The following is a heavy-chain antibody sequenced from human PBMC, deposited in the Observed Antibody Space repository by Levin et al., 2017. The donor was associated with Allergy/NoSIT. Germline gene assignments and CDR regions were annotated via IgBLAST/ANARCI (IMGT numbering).Heavy chain of an antibody. D-gene: IGHD3-10*01. V-gene: IGHV3-21*01. CDR3: ARDIDMVRGGPEPGFDY. Sequence: GGSLRLSCAASGFTFSSYSMNWVRQAPGKGLEWVSSISSSSSYIYYADSVKGRFTISRDNAKNSLYLQMNSLRAEDTAVYYCARDIDMVRGGPEPGFDYWGQGTLVTVAA. CDR1: GFTFSSYS. CDR2: ISSSSSYI. J-gene: IGHJ4*02.